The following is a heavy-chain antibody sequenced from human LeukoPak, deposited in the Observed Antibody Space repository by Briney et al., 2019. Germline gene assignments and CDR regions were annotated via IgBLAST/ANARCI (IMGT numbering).Heavy chain of an antibody. Sequence: HPGGSLRLSCAASGFTVSSNYMSWVRQAPGKGLEWVSVIYSGGSTYYADSVKGRFTISRDNSKNTLYLQMNSLRAEDTAVYYCARDSYDSSGYYCPFDYWGQGTLVTVSS. J-gene: IGHJ4*02. CDR2: IYSGGST. V-gene: IGHV3-53*01. D-gene: IGHD3-22*01. CDR1: GFTVSSNY. CDR3: ARDSYDSSGYYCPFDY.